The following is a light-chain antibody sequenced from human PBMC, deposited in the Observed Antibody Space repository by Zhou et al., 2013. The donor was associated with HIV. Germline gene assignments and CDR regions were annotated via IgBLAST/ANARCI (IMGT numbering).Light chain of an antibody. J-gene: IGKJ1*01. CDR1: QSVTN. CDR3: QQYGSSPRT. V-gene: IGKV3-20*01. CDR2: DAF. Sequence: EIVLTQSPGTLSLSPGERGTLSCRASQSVTNIAWYQQKAGQPPRLLIYDAFSRASGIPDRFSGSGSGTDFTLTISRLEPEDFAVYYCQQYGSSPRTFGQGTKVEIK.